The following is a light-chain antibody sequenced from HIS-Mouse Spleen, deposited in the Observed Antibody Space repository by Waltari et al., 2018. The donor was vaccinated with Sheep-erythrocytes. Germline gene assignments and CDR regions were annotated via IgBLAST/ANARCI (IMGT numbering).Light chain of an antibody. Sequence: DIQMTQSPSSLSASVGDRVTITCRASQSISRYLNWYQQKPGKAPKPLIYDASNLETGVQSRFSGSGSGTDFTFTISSLQPEDIATYYCQQYDNLLTFGGGTKVEIK. CDR3: QQYDNLLT. CDR2: DAS. V-gene: IGKV1-33*01. CDR1: QSISRY. J-gene: IGKJ4*01.